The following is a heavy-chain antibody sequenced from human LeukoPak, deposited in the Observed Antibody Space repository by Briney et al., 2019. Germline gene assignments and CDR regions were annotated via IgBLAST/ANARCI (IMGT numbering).Heavy chain of an antibody. CDR1: GGSISSYY. V-gene: IGHV4-59*01. CDR2: IYYSGST. J-gene: IGHJ2*01. CDR3: ARVYYSSSYDYWYFDL. Sequence: SETLSLTCTVSGGSISSYYWSWIRQPPGKGLEWIGYIYYSGSTKYNPSLQSRATISIDTSKNQFSLKLTSVTAADTAVYYCARVYYSSSYDYWYFDLWGRGTLVTVSS. D-gene: IGHD6-13*01.